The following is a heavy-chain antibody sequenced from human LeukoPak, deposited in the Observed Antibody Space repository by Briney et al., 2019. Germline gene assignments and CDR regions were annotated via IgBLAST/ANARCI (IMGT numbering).Heavy chain of an antibody. CDR2: IYYSGST. D-gene: IGHD3-22*01. CDR3: ARVDDSSGYSFGY. CDR1: GGSISSSSYY. Sequence: PSETLSLTCTVSGGSISSSSYYWGWIRQPPGKGLEWIGSIYYSGSTYYNPSLKSRVTIFVDTSKNQFSLKLSSVTAADTAVYYCARVDDSSGYSFGYWGQGTLVTVSS. J-gene: IGHJ4*02. V-gene: IGHV4-39*01.